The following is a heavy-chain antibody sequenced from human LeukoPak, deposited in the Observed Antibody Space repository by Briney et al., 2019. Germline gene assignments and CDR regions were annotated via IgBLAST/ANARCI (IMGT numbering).Heavy chain of an antibody. Sequence: GGSLRLSCAASGFTFSTKAMSWVRQAPGKGLEWVSGIAGSSDATYYADSVKGRFTISRDISRNTLYLQMNSLRADDTAVYFCAKDTSYHGYWGQGTLVTVSS. CDR1: GFTFSTKA. V-gene: IGHV3-23*01. CDR2: IAGSSDAT. D-gene: IGHD3-16*02. J-gene: IGHJ4*02. CDR3: AKDTSYHGY.